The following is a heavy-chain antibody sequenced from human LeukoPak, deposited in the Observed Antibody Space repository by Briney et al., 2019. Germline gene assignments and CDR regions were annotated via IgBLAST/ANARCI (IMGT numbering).Heavy chain of an antibody. CDR2: ISSSSSYI. CDR1: GFTFRSYS. CDR3: ARSYNWNDGFDY. V-gene: IGHV3-21*01. Sequence: GGSLRLSCAASGFTFRSYSMNGVRQAPGKGREWVSSISSSSSYIYYADSVKGRFTISRDNTKNSLYLQMNSLRAEDTAVYYCARSYNWNDGFDYWGQGTLVTVSS. D-gene: IGHD1-20*01. J-gene: IGHJ4*02.